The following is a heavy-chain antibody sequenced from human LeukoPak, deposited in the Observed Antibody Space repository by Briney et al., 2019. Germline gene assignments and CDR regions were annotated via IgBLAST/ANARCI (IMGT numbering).Heavy chain of an antibody. CDR1: GYTFTSYG. CDR2: ISAYNGNT. J-gene: IGHJ4*02. V-gene: IGHV1-18*01. CDR3: ARHFKYSGYGLHFDY. Sequence: ASVKVSCKASGYTFTSYGISWVRQAPGQGLEWMGWISAYNGNTNYAQKLQGRVTMTTDTSTSTAYMELRSLRSDDTAVYYCARHFKYSGYGLHFDYWGQGTLVTVSS. D-gene: IGHD5-12*01.